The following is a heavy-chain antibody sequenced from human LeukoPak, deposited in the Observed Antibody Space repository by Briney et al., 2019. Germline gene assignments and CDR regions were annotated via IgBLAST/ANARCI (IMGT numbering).Heavy chain of an antibody. CDR3: ARDGWNDDY. J-gene: IGHJ4*02. Sequence: GGSLRLSFAASGFTFSSYFRNWVRQAPARGLEWVSAISSSSSYIYYADSLKGRFTISRDNAKNSLYLQMNSLRAEDTAVYYCARDGWNDDYWGQGTLVTVSS. CDR2: ISSSSSYI. V-gene: IGHV3-21*01. D-gene: IGHD1-1*01. CDR1: GFTFSSYF.